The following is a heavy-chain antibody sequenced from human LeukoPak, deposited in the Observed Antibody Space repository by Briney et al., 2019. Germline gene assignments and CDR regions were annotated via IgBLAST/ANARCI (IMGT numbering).Heavy chain of an antibody. CDR2: ISGSGGST. J-gene: IGHJ4*02. V-gene: IGHV3-23*01. D-gene: IGHD3-22*01. CDR3: AKRGDYYDTTGYYRLMYYFDY. CDR1: GFTFSDYA. Sequence: GGSLRLSCAASGFTFSDYAMSWVRQAPGKGLGWVSAISGSGGSTYYADSVKGRFTISRDNSKNTLYLQMNSLRAEDTAVYFCAKRGDYYDTTGYYRLMYYFDYWGQGTLVTVSS.